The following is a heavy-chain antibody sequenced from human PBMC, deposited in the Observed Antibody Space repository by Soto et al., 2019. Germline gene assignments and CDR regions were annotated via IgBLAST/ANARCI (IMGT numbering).Heavy chain of an antibody. D-gene: IGHD6-13*01. Sequence: SVKVSCKASGGTFSSYTISWVRQAPGQGLEWMGRIIPILGIANYAQKFQGRVTITADKSTSTAYMELSSLRSEDTAVYYCARDLGIAAAGPTSSHMDVWGKGTTVTVSS. J-gene: IGHJ6*03. CDR3: ARDLGIAAAGPTSSHMDV. CDR1: GGTFSSYT. CDR2: IIPILGIA. V-gene: IGHV1-69*04.